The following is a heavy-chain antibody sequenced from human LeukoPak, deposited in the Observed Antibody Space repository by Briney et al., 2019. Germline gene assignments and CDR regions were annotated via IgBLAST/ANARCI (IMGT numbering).Heavy chain of an antibody. J-gene: IGHJ3*02. CDR1: GYSFTSYW. D-gene: IGHD1-26*01. V-gene: IGHV5-51*01. CDR3: ARLTGSYYSAFDI. CDR2: IYPGDSDT. Sequence: GESLKISCKGSGYSFTSYWIGWVRQMPGKGLEWMNIIYPGDSDTRYSPSFQGRVTISADKSNNTAYLQWSSLKASDTAMYYCARLTGSYYSAFDIWGQGTMVTVSS.